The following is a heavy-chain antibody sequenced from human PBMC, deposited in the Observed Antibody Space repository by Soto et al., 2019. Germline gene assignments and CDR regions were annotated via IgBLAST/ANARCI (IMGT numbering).Heavy chain of an antibody. CDR3: AKDPGNARYFDC. V-gene: IGHV3-23*01. CDR1: GFTFSNYA. Sequence: EVQLLESGGGLVQPGGSLRLSCTASGFTFSNYAMSWVRQAPGRGLEWVSSLNGGANGPHYADSVKGRFTISRDNSKNTLYLQMNSLSADDTAVYYCAKDPGNARYFDCWGQGTLVTVSS. J-gene: IGHJ4*02. CDR2: LNGGANGP.